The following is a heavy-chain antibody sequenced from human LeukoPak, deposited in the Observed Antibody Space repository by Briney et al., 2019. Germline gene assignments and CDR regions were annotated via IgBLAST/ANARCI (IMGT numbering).Heavy chain of an antibody. Sequence: SETLSLTCTVSGGSIISNYSSWIRQPPGKGLEWIGYIYYSGSTNYNPSLKSRVTISVDTSKNQFSLKLSSVTAADTAVYYCARAGSRREDWSMRFDHWGQGTLVTVSS. CDR2: IYYSGST. V-gene: IGHV4-59*01. CDR3: ARAGSRREDWSMRFDH. CDR1: GGSIISNY. D-gene: IGHD2-2*01. J-gene: IGHJ5*02.